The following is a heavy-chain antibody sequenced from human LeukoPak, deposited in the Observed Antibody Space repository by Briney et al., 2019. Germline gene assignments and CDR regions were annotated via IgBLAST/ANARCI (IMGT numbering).Heavy chain of an antibody. CDR3: ATSLGTVTTIGDFDY. CDR1: EYNLTELS. D-gene: IGHD4-17*01. Sequence: ASVKVSCKISEYNLTELSKHWVRQVPGKGLEWMGGFDPEDGETIYAQKFQGRVTMTEDTSTDTAYMELSSLRSEDTAVYYCATSLGTVTTIGDFDYWGQGTLVTVSS. J-gene: IGHJ4*02. CDR2: FDPEDGET. V-gene: IGHV1-24*01.